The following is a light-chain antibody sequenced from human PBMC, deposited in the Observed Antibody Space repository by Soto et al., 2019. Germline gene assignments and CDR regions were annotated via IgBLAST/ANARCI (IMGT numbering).Light chain of an antibody. Sequence: EIVMTQSPATLSVSPGESATLSCRASQSLSSNLAWYQQKPGQAPSLLIYGASTRATGIPARFSGSGSGTEFTLTISSLQSEDFAVYYCQQYNNWPRTFGQGTKVDIK. J-gene: IGKJ1*01. V-gene: IGKV3-15*01. CDR1: QSLSSN. CDR3: QQYNNWPRT. CDR2: GAS.